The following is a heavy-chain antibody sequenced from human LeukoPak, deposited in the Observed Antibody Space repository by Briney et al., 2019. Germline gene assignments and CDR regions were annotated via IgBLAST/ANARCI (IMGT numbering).Heavy chain of an antibody. D-gene: IGHD6-13*01. V-gene: IGHV3-30*03. CDR3: ARGPRVYSSSWQDFDY. J-gene: IGHJ4*02. CDR2: ISYDGSNK. Sequence: GGSLRLSCAASGFTFSSYGMHWVRQAPGKGLEWVAVISYDGSNKYYADSVKGRFTISRDNSKNTLYLQMNSLRAEDTAVYYCARGPRVYSSSWQDFDYWGQGTLVTVSS. CDR1: GFTFSSYG.